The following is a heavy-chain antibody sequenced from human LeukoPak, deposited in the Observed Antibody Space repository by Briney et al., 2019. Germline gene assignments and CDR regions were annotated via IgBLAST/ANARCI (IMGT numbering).Heavy chain of an antibody. CDR3: ARAGGGKYFDY. V-gene: IGHV3-33*01. J-gene: IGHJ4*02. D-gene: IGHD2-15*01. CDR1: GFTFSSYG. CDR2: IWYDGSNK. Sequence: PGGSLRLSCAASGFTFSSYGMHWVRQAPGKGLEWVAVIWYDGSNKYYADSVKGRSTISRDNSKNTLYLQMNSLRAEDTAVYYCARAGGGKYFDYWGQGTLVTVSS.